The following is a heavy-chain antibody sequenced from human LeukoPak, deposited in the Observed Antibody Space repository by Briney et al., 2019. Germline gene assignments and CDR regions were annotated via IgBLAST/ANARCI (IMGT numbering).Heavy chain of an antibody. V-gene: IGHV1-2*06. Sequence: ASVKVSCKASGYTFTCYYMHWVRQAPGQGLEWMGRINPNSGGTNYAQKFQGRVTITKDTSISTAYMELSRLRSDDTAVYYCARSRLWFGELEFDPWGQGTLVTVSS. CDR3: ARSRLWFGELEFDP. J-gene: IGHJ5*02. D-gene: IGHD3-10*01. CDR1: GYTFTCYY. CDR2: INPNSGGT.